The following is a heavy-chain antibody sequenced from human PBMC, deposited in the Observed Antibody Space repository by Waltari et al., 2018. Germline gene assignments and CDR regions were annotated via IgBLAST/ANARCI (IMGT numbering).Heavy chain of an antibody. CDR2: IKPNSGGT. CDR3: ARAHMTTVTTPSY. CDR1: GYTFTGYY. V-gene: IGHV1-2*02. Sequence: QVQLVQSGDEVQKPGASVKVSCKASGYTFTGYYMHWERQAPGQGLEWMGWIKPNSGGTNYAQKFQGRVTMTRDTSISTAYMELSRLRSDDTAVYYWARAHMTTVTTPSYWGQGTLVTVSS. J-gene: IGHJ4*02. D-gene: IGHD4-17*01.